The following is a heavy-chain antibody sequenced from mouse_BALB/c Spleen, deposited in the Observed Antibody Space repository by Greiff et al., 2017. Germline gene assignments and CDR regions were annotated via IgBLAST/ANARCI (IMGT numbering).Heavy chain of an antibody. V-gene: IGHV1-9*01. CDR3: ARLYDGVYFDV. Sequence: QVQLKESGAELMKPGASVKISCKATGYTFSSYWIEWVKQRPGHGLEWIGEILPGSGSTNYNEKFKGKATFTADTSSNPAYMQLSSLTSEDSAVYYCARLYDGVYFDVWGAGTTVTVSS. CDR2: ILPGSGST. J-gene: IGHJ1*01. D-gene: IGHD2-3*01. CDR1: GYTFSSYW.